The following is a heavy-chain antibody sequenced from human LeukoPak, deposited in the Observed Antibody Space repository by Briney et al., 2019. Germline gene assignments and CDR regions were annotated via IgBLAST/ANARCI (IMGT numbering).Heavy chain of an antibody. CDR1: GFTFSSYA. Sequence: GGSLRLSCAASGFTFSSYAMSWVRQAPGKGLEWVSAISGSGGSTYYADSVKGRFTISRDNSKNTLYLQMNSLRAEDTAVYYCASSPETTYCSSTSCYAGYYYGMDVWGQGTTVTVSS. J-gene: IGHJ6*02. D-gene: IGHD2-2*01. CDR3: ASSPETTYCSSTSCYAGYYYGMDV. V-gene: IGHV3-23*01. CDR2: ISGSGGST.